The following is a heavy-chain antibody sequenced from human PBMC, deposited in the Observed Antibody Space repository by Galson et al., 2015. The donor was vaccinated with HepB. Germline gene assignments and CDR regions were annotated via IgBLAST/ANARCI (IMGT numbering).Heavy chain of an antibody. D-gene: IGHD3-22*01. CDR2: INPSGGST. CDR1: GGTFSSYT. Sequence: SVKVSCKASGGTFSSYTISWVRQAPGQGLEWMGIINPSGGSTSYAQKFQGRVTMTRDTSTSTVYMELSSLRSEDTAVYYCARDYYYDSSGYYPGYWGQGTLVTVSS. J-gene: IGHJ4*02. CDR3: ARDYYYDSSGYYPGY. V-gene: IGHV1-46*03.